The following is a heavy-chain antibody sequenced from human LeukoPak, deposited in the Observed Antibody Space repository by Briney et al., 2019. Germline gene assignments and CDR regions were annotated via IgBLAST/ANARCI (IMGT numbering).Heavy chain of an antibody. Sequence: GGSLRLSCAASGFTFSNFGMHWVRQAPGKGLEWVAVISDDGSNIHYADSVKGRFTISRDSFRNTLFLQTSSLRGEDTAVYYCAKDRIEWFGELLSSFDFWGQGTLVTVSS. CDR1: GFTFSNFG. V-gene: IGHV3-30*18. CDR2: ISDDGSNI. CDR3: AKDRIEWFGELLSSFDF. J-gene: IGHJ4*02. D-gene: IGHD3-10*01.